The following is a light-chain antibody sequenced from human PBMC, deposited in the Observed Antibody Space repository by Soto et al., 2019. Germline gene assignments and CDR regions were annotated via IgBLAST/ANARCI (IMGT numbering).Light chain of an antibody. CDR1: QDITNY. Sequence: DIQITQSPCSLSASVGDRVTITCQASQDITNYLNWYQQKPGKAPRLLLYDASSLETGVPSRFSGSGSGTDFTFTISSLQPEDIATYYCQHYDHLPITFGQGTRLE. V-gene: IGKV1-33*01. CDR2: DAS. J-gene: IGKJ5*01. CDR3: QHYDHLPIT.